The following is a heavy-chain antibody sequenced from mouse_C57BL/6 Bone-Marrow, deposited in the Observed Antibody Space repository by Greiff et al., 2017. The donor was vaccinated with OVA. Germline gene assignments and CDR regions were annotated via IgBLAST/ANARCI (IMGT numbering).Heavy chain of an antibody. CDR2: ISYDGSN. CDR1: GYSITSGYY. CDR3: ARSTTVVATEDYYAMDY. J-gene: IGHJ4*01. Sequence: ESGPVLVKPSQSLSLTCSVTGYSITSGYYWNWIRQFPGNKLEWMGYISYDGSNNYNPSLKNRISITRDTSKNQFFLKLNSVTTEDTATYYCARSTTVVATEDYYAMDYWGQGTSVTVSS. V-gene: IGHV3-6*01. D-gene: IGHD1-1*01.